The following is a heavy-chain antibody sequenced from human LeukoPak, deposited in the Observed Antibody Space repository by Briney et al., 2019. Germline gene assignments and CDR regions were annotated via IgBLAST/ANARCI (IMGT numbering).Heavy chain of an antibody. CDR3: AKARRNYYYYMDV. J-gene: IGHJ6*03. V-gene: IGHV3-33*06. CDR2: IWYDGSNK. Sequence: GGSLRLSCAASGFTFSSYGMHWVRQAPGKGLEWVSVIWYDGSNKYYADSVKGRFTISRDNSKTTLYPQMNSLRAEDTAVYYCAKARRNYYYYMDVWGKGTTVTVSS. CDR1: GFTFSSYG.